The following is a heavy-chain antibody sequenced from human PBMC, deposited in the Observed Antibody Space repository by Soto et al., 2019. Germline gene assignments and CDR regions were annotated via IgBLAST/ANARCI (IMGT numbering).Heavy chain of an antibody. D-gene: IGHD6-19*01. V-gene: IGHV3-9*01. CDR3: ARTGSLAGVFDY. CDR1: GFTFDDYA. Sequence: GGSLRLSCAASGFTFDDYAMHWVRQAPGKGLEWVSGISWNSGSIGYADSVKGRFTISRDNAKNSLYLQMNSLRAEDTAVYYCARTGSLAGVFDYWGQGTLVTVSS. J-gene: IGHJ4*02. CDR2: ISWNSGSI.